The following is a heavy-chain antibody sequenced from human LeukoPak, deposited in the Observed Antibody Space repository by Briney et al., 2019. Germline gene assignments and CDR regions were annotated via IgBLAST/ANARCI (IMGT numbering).Heavy chain of an antibody. V-gene: IGHV4-59*08. CDR3: ARRITGTGDNWFVP. CDR2: IYYSGST. D-gene: IGHD1-20*01. J-gene: IGHJ5*02. CDR1: GGSISSYY. Sequence: SETLSLTCTVSGGSISSYYWSWIRQPPGKGLEWIGYIYYSGSTNYNPSLKSRVTISVDTSKNQFSLKLSSVTAADTAVYYCARRITGTGDNWFVPWGQGTLVTVSS.